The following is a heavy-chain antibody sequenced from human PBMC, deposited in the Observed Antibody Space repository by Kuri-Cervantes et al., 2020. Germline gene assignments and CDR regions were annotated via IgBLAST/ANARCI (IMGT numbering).Heavy chain of an antibody. CDR1: GFTFSSYA. D-gene: IGHD3-10*01. J-gene: IGHJ4*02. CDR2: ISYDGSNK. Sequence: GGSLRLSCAASGFTFSSYAMHWVRQAPGKGLEWVAVISYDGSNKYYADSVKGRFTISRDNAENSLYLQMNRLRVEDTAVYYCARSGGSVWGQGTLVTVSS. CDR3: ARSGGSV. V-gene: IGHV3-30-3*01.